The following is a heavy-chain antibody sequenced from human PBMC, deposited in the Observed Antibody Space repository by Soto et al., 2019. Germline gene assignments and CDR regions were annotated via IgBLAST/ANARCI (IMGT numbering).Heavy chain of an antibody. Sequence: LXLXCAASGFTFSSXAMSWVHHAPGKGLEWVSAISGSGGSTYYADSVKGRFTISRDNSKNTLYMKMKSLRAEDTAVYYCAKSQGIAIAYWGQGTLGTVSS. CDR3: AKSQGIAIAY. J-gene: IGHJ4*02. V-gene: IGHV3-23*01. CDR1: GFTFSSXA. CDR2: ISGSGGST. D-gene: IGHD6-13*01.